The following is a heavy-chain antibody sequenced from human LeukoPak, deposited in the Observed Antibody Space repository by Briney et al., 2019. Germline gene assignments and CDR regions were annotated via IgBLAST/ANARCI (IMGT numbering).Heavy chain of an antibody. Sequence: PGGSLRLSCAASGFTFSSYEMNWVRQAPGKGLEWVASIKQDGSETYYVASVKGRFTLSRDNAKNSLYLQMNSLGADDTAVYYCARDRDRLWDFDLWGRGTLVTVSS. D-gene: IGHD3-22*01. CDR3: ARDRDRLWDFDL. J-gene: IGHJ2*01. CDR1: GFTFSSYE. V-gene: IGHV3-7*01. CDR2: IKQDGSET.